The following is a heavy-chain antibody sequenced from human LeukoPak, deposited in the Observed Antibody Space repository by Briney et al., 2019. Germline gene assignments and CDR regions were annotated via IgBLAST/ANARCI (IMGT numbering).Heavy chain of an antibody. CDR3: ARGKGSGWYLGDNWFDP. J-gene: IGHJ5*02. CDR1: GYTFTNNW. V-gene: IGHV1-46*01. Sequence: GASVKVSCKAFGYTFTNNWMHWVRQAPGQGPEWMGLIIPTGGSTAYAQKFQGRVTLTRDMSTSTDYLELSSLRSEDTAVYYCARGKGSGWYLGDNWFDPWGQGTLVTVSS. CDR2: IIPTGGST. D-gene: IGHD6-13*01.